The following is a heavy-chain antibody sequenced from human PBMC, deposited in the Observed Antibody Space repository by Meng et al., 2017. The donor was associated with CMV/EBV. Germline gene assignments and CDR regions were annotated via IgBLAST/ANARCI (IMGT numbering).Heavy chain of an antibody. Sequence: FRGYYWSWIRQPPGEGLEWIGEINHSGSTNYNPSLKSRVTISVDTSKNQFSLKLSSVTAADTAVYYCARGWGADIVVVPAAQKIFDCWGQGTLVTVSS. CDR1: FRGYY. CDR2: INHSGST. J-gene: IGHJ4*02. CDR3: ARGWGADIVVVPAAQKIFDC. V-gene: IGHV4-34*01. D-gene: IGHD2-2*01.